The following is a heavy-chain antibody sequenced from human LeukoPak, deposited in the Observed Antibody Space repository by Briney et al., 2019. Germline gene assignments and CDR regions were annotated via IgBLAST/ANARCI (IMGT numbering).Heavy chain of an antibody. CDR2: IHYSGSS. D-gene: IGHD2-8*02. J-gene: IGHJ4*02. Sequence: SETLSLTCTVSGGSVSSSSYYWGWIRQPPGKGLEWIGNIHYSGSSYYNPSLKSRVTISVDTSKNQCSLKLSSATAADTAVYYCARQGYSSGHYYFDHWGQGTLVTVSS. CDR3: ARQGYSSGHYYFDH. V-gene: IGHV4-39*01. CDR1: GGSVSSSSYY.